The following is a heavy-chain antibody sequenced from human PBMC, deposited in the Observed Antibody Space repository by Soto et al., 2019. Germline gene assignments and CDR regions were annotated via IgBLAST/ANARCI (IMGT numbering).Heavy chain of an antibody. D-gene: IGHD3-16*01. CDR3: ARDAGRRGSDTYYPNWFDP. V-gene: IGHV1-2*02. CDR1: GYTFTGYY. CDR2: INPNSGGT. J-gene: IGHJ5*02. Sequence: ASVKVSCKASGYTFTGYYMHWVRQAPGQGLEWMGWINPNSGGTNYAQKFQGRVTMTRDTSISTAYMELSRLRSDDTAVYYCARDAGRRGSDTYYPNWFDPWGQGTLVTVSS.